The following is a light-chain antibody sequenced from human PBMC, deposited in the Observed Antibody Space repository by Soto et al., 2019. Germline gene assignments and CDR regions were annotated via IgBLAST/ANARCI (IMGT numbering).Light chain of an antibody. Sequence: QSVLTQPASVSGSPGQSITISCTGTSSDVGSYNYVAWYQQHPGKAPKVMIYDVSNRPSGVSNRFSGSKSGNTASLTISGLQAEDEADYYCYSYTTSSTWVFGGGTKVTVL. CDR3: YSYTTSSTWV. J-gene: IGLJ3*02. CDR2: DVS. CDR1: SSDVGSYNY. V-gene: IGLV2-14*03.